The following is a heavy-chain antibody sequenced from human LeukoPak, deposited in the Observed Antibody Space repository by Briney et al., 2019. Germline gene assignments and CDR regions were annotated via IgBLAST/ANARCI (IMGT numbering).Heavy chain of an antibody. D-gene: IGHD6-19*01. CDR1: GGSFSGYY. CDR3: ARGGGWAVAGLDY. J-gene: IGHJ4*02. V-gene: IGHV4-34*01. CDR2: INHSGST. Sequence: PSETLSLTCAVYGGSFSGYYWSWIRQPPGKGLEWIGEINHSGSTNYNPSLKSRVTISVDTSKNQFSLKLSSVTAADTAVYYCARGGGWAVAGLDYWGQGTLVTVSS.